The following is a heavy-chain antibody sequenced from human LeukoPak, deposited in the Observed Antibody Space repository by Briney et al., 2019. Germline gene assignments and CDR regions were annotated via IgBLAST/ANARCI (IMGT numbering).Heavy chain of an antibody. CDR2: ITGYGAT. CDR3: AKGAAAGKVDWFDP. D-gene: IGHD6-13*01. V-gene: IGHV3-23*01. CDR1: GFTFSNFA. J-gene: IGHJ5*02. Sequence: GRSLRLSCAASGFTFSNFAMMWVRQAPGTGLQWVSTITGYGATFYADPVRGRFTIFRDTSMNTLFLQMNSLGAEDTAVYYCAKGAAAGKVDWFDPWGQGTLVTVSS.